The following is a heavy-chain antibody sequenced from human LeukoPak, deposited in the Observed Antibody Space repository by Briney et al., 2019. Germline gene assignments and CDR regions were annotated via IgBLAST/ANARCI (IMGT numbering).Heavy chain of an antibody. CDR1: GFTFSSYG. Sequence: GGSLRLSCAASGFTFSSYGMHWVRQAPGKGLEWVAVIWYDGSNKYCADSVKGRFTISRDNAKNSLYLQMNSLRAEDTAVYYCARGFPVPAAIRGAWFDPWGQGTLVTVSS. CDR3: ARGFPVPAAIRGAWFDP. CDR2: IWYDGSNK. V-gene: IGHV3-33*01. D-gene: IGHD2-2*02. J-gene: IGHJ5*02.